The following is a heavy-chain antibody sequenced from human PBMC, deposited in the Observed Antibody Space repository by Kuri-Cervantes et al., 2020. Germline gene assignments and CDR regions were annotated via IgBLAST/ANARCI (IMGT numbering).Heavy chain of an antibody. D-gene: IGHD3-16*01. CDR2: IKPDESEK. J-gene: IGHJ4*02. V-gene: IGHV3-7*01. CDR3: ARPMLRGAYYFDS. CDR1: GFTFSNFW. Sequence: GGSLRLSCAASGFTFSNFWMGWVRQAPGKGLEWVTNIKPDESEKYYVDSVKGRFTISRDNTKDSVFLQMSNLRAEDTAVYYCARPMLRGAYYFDSWGQGTLVTVSS.